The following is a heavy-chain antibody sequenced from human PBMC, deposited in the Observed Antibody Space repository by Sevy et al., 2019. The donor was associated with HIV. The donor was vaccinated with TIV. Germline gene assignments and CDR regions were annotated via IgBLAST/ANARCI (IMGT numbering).Heavy chain of an antibody. Sequence: GGSLRLSCAASGFTFSRYWMTWVRQAPGKGLEWVANIKQDESEKYYVDSVKGRFTISRDNAKNSLYLQMNSLRAEDTAVYYCARYEEDTTLVNAFDIWGQGTMVTVSS. V-gene: IGHV3-7*01. D-gene: IGHD5-18*01. CDR3: ARYEEDTTLVNAFDI. J-gene: IGHJ3*02. CDR1: GFTFSRYW. CDR2: IKQDESEK.